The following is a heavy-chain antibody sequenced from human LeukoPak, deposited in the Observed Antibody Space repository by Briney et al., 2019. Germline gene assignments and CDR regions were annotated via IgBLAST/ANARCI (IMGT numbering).Heavy chain of an antibody. D-gene: IGHD3-22*01. CDR2: ISYDGSNK. CDR1: GFTFSSYG. V-gene: IGHV3-30*18. J-gene: IGHJ3*02. Sequence: GGSLRLSCAASGFTFSSYGMHWVRQAPGKGLEWVAVISYDGSNKYYADSVKGRFTISRDNSKNTLYLQMNSLRAEDTAVYYCAKGWDYYDSSGSDAFDIWGQGTMVTVSS. CDR3: AKGWDYYDSSGSDAFDI.